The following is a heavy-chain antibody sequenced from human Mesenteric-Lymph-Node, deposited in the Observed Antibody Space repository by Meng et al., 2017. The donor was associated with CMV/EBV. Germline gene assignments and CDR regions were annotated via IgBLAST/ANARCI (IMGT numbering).Heavy chain of an antibody. V-gene: IGHV4-39*07. D-gene: IGHD3-16*01. CDR2: IYYSGST. Sequence: GSLRLSCTVSGGSISSSSYYWGWIRQPPGKGLEWIGSIYYSGSTNYNPSLKSRVTISVDTSKNQFSLKLSSVTAADTAVYYCARDGGTQVFDYWGQGTLVTVSS. CDR1: GGSISSSSYY. CDR3: ARDGGTQVFDY. J-gene: IGHJ4*02.